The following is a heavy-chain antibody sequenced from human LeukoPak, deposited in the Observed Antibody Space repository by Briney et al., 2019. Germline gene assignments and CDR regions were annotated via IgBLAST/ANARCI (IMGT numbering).Heavy chain of an antibody. V-gene: IGHV1-18*04. Sequence: ASVKVSCKASGYTFTSYYMHWVRQAPGQGLEWMGWISAYNGNTNYAQKLQGRVTMTTDTSTSTAYMELRSLRSDDTAVYYCARVWFGENYMDVWGKGTTVTISS. D-gene: IGHD3-10*01. CDR3: ARVWFGENYMDV. CDR1: GYTFTSYY. J-gene: IGHJ6*03. CDR2: ISAYNGNT.